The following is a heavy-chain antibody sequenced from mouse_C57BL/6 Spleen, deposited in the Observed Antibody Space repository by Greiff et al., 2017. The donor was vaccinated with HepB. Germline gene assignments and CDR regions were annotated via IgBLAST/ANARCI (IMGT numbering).Heavy chain of an antibody. CDR2: INPNNGGT. CDR3: AREGLLRWAMDY. CDR1: GYTFTDYN. V-gene: IGHV1-18*01. D-gene: IGHD1-1*01. J-gene: IGHJ4*01. Sequence: EVKLQESGPELVKPGASVKIPCKASGYTFTDYNMDWVKQSHGKSLEWIGDINPNNGGTIYNQKFKGKATLTVDKSSSTAYMELRSLTSEDTAVYYCAREGLLRWAMDYWGQGTSVTVSS.